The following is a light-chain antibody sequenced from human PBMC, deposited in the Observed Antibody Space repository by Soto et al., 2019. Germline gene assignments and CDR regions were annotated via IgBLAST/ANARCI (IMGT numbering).Light chain of an antibody. CDR2: AAS. J-gene: IGKJ1*01. CDR1: QDITSY. V-gene: IGKV1-39*01. Sequence: DIQMTQSPSSLSASVGDTVSLTCRASQDITSYLNWYQQKPGKAPNLLIYAASGLQSGVPSRFSGKTSGTEFTLTISGLQREDFATYFCQQSYATPWTFGQGTKVEMK. CDR3: QQSYATPWT.